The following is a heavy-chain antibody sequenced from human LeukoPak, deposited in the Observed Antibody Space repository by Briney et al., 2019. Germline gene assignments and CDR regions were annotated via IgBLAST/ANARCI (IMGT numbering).Heavy chain of an antibody. J-gene: IGHJ4*02. V-gene: IGHV4-39*07. CDR3: AKALLLWFGEVRYYFDY. D-gene: IGHD3-10*01. Sequence: PSETLSLTCTVSGDSISNTNYYWGWIRQPPGKGLEWIGSIFYTGSTYYNPSLKSRVTISVDTSKNQFSLNLSSVTAADTAVYYCAKALLLWFGEVRYYFDYWGQGTLVTVSS. CDR2: IFYTGST. CDR1: GDSISNTNYY.